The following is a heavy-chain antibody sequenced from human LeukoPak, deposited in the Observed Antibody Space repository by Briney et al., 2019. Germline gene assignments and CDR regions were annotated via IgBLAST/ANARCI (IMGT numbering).Heavy chain of an antibody. D-gene: IGHD6-13*01. CDR2: IYYSGST. V-gene: IGHV4-39*01. CDR3: ARYSSSYYNWFDP. Sequence: SETLSLTRTVSGGSISSSSYYWGWIPQPPGKGLEWIGSIYYSGSTYYNPSLKSRVTISVDTSKNQFSLKLSSVTAADTAVYYCARYSSSYYNWFDPWGQGTLVTVSS. CDR1: GGSISSSSYY. J-gene: IGHJ5*02.